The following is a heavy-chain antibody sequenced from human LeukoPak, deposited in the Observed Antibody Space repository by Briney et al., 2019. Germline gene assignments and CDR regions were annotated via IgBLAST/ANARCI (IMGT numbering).Heavy chain of an antibody. V-gene: IGHV3-74*01. D-gene: IGHD3-10*01. CDR2: VKSDGSNP. J-gene: IGHJ4*02. Sequence: GGSLRLSCAASRFSFSNYWMHWVRQAPGKGLVWVSRVKSDGSNPSYADSVKGRFTISRDNAENMLYLQMNTLGAEDTAVYYCARDIVSGSGSLDYWGEGTLVTVSS. CDR1: RFSFSNYW. CDR3: ARDIVSGSGSLDY.